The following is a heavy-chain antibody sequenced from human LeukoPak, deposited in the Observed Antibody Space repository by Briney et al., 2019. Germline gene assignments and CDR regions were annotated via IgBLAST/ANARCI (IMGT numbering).Heavy chain of an antibody. J-gene: IGHJ5*01. D-gene: IGHD6-19*01. CDR1: GYSFTSYW. V-gene: IGHV5-10-1*01. CDR2: IDPSDSYT. Sequence: GESLKTSCKGSGYSFTSYWISWVRQMPGKGLEWMGRIDPSDSYTNYSPSFQGHVTISADKSISTAYLQWSSLKASDTAMYYCASDPPAYSSGWYNWFDPWGQGTLVTVSS. CDR3: ASDPPAYSSGWYNWFDP.